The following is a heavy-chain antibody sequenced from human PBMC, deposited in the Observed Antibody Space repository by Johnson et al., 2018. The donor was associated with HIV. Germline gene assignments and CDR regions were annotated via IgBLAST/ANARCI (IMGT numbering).Heavy chain of an antibody. Sequence: QVQLVESGGGVVKPGRSLRLSCAASGFTFSTYAMHWVRQAPGKGLEWVAIISYDGSNKYYADSVKGRFTISRDNSKHTVYLQTNRLRAEDTAFYYCARDREYGLAWGWALDIWGQGTMVTVSS. D-gene: IGHD6-19*01. V-gene: IGHV3-30*04. CDR1: GFTFSTYA. J-gene: IGHJ3*02. CDR2: ISYDGSNK. CDR3: ARDREYGLAWGWALDI.